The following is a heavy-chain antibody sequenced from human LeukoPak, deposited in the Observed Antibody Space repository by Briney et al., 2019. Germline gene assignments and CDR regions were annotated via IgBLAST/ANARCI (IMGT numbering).Heavy chain of an antibody. CDR3: ARSPGGYYYYYMDV. Sequence: LPGGSLRLSCAASGFTFSSYSMNWVRQAPGKGLEWVANVKQDGSEKYYVDSVKGRFTISRDNAKNSLYLQMNSLRAEDTAVYYCARSPGGYYYYYMDVWGKGTTVTVSS. D-gene: IGHD3-16*01. CDR2: VKQDGSEK. CDR1: GFTFSSYS. J-gene: IGHJ6*03. V-gene: IGHV3-7*01.